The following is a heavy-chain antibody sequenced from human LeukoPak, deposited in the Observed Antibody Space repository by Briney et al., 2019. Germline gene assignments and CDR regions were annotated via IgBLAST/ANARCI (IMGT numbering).Heavy chain of an antibody. D-gene: IGHD4-23*01. CDR3: ASDRGYGGNSGDY. V-gene: IGHV3-66*01. Sequence: GGSLRLSCAASGLTVSNNYINWVRQAPGKGLEWVSVMHSDDTTYYADSVKGRFTISRDNFKNTLYLQMNTLRVEDTGVYYCASDRGYGGNSGDYWGQGTLVSVS. CDR1: GLTVSNNY. J-gene: IGHJ4*02. CDR2: MHSDDTT.